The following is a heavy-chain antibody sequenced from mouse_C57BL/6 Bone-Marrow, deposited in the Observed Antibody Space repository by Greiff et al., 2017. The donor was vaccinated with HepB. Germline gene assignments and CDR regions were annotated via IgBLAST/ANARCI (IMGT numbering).Heavy chain of an antibody. CDR2: IHPNSGST. J-gene: IGHJ2*01. CDR3: ARNPVLLSYYFDY. Sequence: QVQLQQPGAELVKPGASVKLSCKASGYTFTSYWMHWVKQRPGQGLEWIGMIHPNSGSTNYNENFKSKATLTVDKSSSTAYMQLSSLTSEDSAVYYCARNPVLLSYYFDYWGQGTTLTVSS. D-gene: IGHD2-1*01. CDR1: GYTFTSYW. V-gene: IGHV1-64*01.